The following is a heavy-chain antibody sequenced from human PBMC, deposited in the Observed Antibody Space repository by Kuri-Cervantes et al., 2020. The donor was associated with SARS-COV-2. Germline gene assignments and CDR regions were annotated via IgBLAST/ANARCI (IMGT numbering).Heavy chain of an antibody. D-gene: IGHD4-23*01. CDR1: GYTFTGYY. J-gene: IGHJ4*02. CDR2: INPNSGGT. V-gene: IGHV1-2*02. CDR3: ARSHTLYGGNSSPWDY. Sequence: ASVKVSCKASGYTFTGYYMHWVRQAPGQGLEWMGWINPNSGGTNYAQIIQGRVTMTTDTSTNTAFVELRSLRPFDTAVYYCARSHTLYGGNSSPWDYWGQGTVVTVSS.